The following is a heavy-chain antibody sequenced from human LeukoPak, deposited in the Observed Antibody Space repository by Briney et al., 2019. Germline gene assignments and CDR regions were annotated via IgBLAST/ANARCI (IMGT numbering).Heavy chain of an antibody. CDR1: GYTFTNSD. D-gene: IGHD6-19*01. CDR3: ARESSGSSRPFDY. J-gene: IGHJ4*02. CDR2: MNPNNGNT. Sequence: ASVKVPCKASGYTFTNSDINWVRQATGQGLEWMGWMNPNNGNTGYAQNFHGRVTMTRDTPKSTAYMELSSLRSEDTAVYYCARESSGSSRPFDYWGQGTLVTVSS. V-gene: IGHV1-8*01.